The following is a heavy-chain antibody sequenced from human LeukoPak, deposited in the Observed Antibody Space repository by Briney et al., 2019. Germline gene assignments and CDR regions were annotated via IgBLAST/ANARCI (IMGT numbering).Heavy chain of an antibody. Sequence: GGSLRLSCAASGFTFSNAWMSWVRQAPGKGLEWVGRIKSKTDGGTTDYAAPVKGRFTISRDDSKNTLYLQMNSLRAEDTAVYYCARGNRITMVRGERTYFKYGMDVWGQGTAVTVSS. CDR3: ARGNRITMVRGERTYFKYGMDV. J-gene: IGHJ6*02. CDR1: GFTFSNAW. D-gene: IGHD3-10*01. CDR2: IKSKTDGGTT. V-gene: IGHV3-15*01.